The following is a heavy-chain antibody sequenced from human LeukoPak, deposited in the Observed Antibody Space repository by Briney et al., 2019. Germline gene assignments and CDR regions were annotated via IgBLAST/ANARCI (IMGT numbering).Heavy chain of an antibody. CDR3: AKSFRAAAGMFGDY. CDR1: GFTFSSYA. J-gene: IGHJ4*02. Sequence: GESLKISCAASGFTFSSYAMSWVRQAPGKGLEWVSAISGSGGSTYYADSVKGRFTISRDNSKNTLYLQMNSLRAEDTAVYYCAKSFRAAAGMFGDYWGQGTPVTVSS. CDR2: ISGSGGST. V-gene: IGHV3-23*01. D-gene: IGHD6-13*01.